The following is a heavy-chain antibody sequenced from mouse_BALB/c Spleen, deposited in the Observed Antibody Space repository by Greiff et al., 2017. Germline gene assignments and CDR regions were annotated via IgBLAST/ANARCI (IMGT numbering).Heavy chain of an antibody. D-gene: IGHD1-1*01. CDR3: TRGGITTVVATSAMDY. J-gene: IGHJ4*01. CDR2: ISSGGSYT. CDR1: GFTFSSYT. Sequence: EVNVVESGGGLVKPGGSLKLSCAASGFTFSSYTMSWVRQTPEKRLEWVATISSGGSYTYYPDSVKGRFTISRDNAKNTLYLQMSSLKSEDTAMYYCTRGGITTVVATSAMDYWGQGTSVTVSS. V-gene: IGHV5-6-4*01.